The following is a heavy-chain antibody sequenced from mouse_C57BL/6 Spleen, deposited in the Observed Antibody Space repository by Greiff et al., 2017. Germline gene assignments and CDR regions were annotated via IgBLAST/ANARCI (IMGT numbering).Heavy chain of an antibody. CDR2: INPSNGGT. Sequence: LQRLATELVTPGAPVRRACKASGYNLTSYWTHSAKQRTGQGHEWIGNINPSNGGTNYNEKFKRKATLTVDKSSSTAYMQLSSLTSDDSAVYFCAIDPLYYGKYYYP. D-gene: IGHD2-1*01. CDR1: GYNLTSYW. J-gene: IGHJ4*01. CDR3: AIDPLYYGKYYYP. V-gene: IGHV1-53*01.